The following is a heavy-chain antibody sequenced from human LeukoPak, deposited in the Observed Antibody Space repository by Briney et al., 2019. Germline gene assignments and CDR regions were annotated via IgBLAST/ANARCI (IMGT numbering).Heavy chain of an antibody. V-gene: IGHV3-30*18. CDR3: AKWPRGGALVNYYCYCMDV. CDR2: ILFDGSNK. J-gene: IGHJ6*03. D-gene: IGHD2-15*01. Sequence: GRSLRLSCSASEFTLSSSGIHWVSQAPGKGMEWVALILFDGSNKNHADSVKGRFTISRDNTKNTLYLQMNSLRAEDTAVYYCAKWPRGGALVNYYCYCMDVWGKGTTVTVSS. CDR1: EFTLSSSG.